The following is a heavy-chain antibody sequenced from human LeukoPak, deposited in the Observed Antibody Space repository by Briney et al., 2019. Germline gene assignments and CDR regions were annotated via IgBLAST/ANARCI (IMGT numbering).Heavy chain of an antibody. CDR2: ISGGGETT. D-gene: IGHD3-10*02. V-gene: IGHV3-23*01. Sequence: GGSLRLSCAASGFTFSSYGMGGVRQAPGKGLEWVSSISGGGETTYYADSVKGRFTISRDNAKNSLYLQMNSLRAEDTAVYYCAELGITMIGGVWGKGTTVTISS. CDR1: GFTFSSYG. CDR3: AELGITMIGGV. J-gene: IGHJ6*04.